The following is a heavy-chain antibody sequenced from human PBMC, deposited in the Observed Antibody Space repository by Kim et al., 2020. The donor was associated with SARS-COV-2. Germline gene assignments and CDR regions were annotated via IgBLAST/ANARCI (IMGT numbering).Heavy chain of an antibody. D-gene: IGHD2-2*01. CDR1: GYTFTSYG. CDR3: ARVRLVVPAASLYYYYYGMDV. V-gene: IGHV1-18*01. Sequence: ASVKVSCKASGYTFTSYGISWVRQAPGQGLEWMGWISAYNGNTNYAQKLQGRVTMTTDTSTSTAYMELRSLRSDDTAVYYCARVRLVVPAASLYYYYYGMDVWGQGTTVTVSS. J-gene: IGHJ6*02. CDR2: ISAYNGNT.